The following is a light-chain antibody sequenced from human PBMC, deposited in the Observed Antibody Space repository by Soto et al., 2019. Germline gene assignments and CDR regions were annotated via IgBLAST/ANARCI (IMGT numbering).Light chain of an antibody. CDR1: QSVSSS. V-gene: IGKV3-15*01. CDR3: LQYNHWPLT. J-gene: IGKJ4*01. CDR2: HAS. Sequence: EIVMTPSPATISFFPGERATLSCRASQSVSSSLAWYQQKPGQAPRLLIYHASNGATSIPARFGGSGSGTEFSLTISSLQSEDFAVYYCLQYNHWPLTFGGGTKVDIK.